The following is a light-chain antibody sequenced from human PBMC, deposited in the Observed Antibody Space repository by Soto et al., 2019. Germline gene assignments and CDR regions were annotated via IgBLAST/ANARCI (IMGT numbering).Light chain of an antibody. V-gene: IGKV2-28*01. J-gene: IGKJ1*01. CDR1: QRLLNRNGYNY. Sequence: DIVLTQSPLSLPVSPGEPASISCRSSQRLLNRNGYNYLDWFVQKPGQSPQLLIYMTSNRSPGVTDRFSGSGSGTDFTLKISRVEAQDVGVYYCMQPLHTPWMFGQGTKVEIQ. CDR3: MQPLHTPWM. CDR2: MTS.